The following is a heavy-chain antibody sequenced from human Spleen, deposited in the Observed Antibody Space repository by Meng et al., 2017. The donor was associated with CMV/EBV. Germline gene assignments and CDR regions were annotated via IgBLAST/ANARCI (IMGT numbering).Heavy chain of an antibody. CDR3: AREYVGGSYPTGPRPYYYGMDV. CDR1: GGSVSSSKW. CDR2: IYHSGYT. V-gene: IGHV4-4*02. J-gene: IGHJ6*02. D-gene: IGHD1-26*01. Sequence: SETLSLTCAVSGGSVSSSKWWSWVRQPPGKGLEWIGEIYHSGYTNYNPSLKIRSTISVDKSKNQFSLKLSSVTAADTAVYYCAREYVGGSYPTGPRPYYYGMDVWGQGTTVTVSS.